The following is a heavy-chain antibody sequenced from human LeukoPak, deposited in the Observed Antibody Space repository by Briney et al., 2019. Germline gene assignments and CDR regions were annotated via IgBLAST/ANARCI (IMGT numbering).Heavy chain of an antibody. CDR3: NYDFWSGNDY. D-gene: IGHD3-3*01. CDR2: IYSGGST. J-gene: IGHJ4*02. V-gene: IGHV3-53*01. Sequence: GGSLRLSCAASGFTVSSNYMSWVRQAPGKGLEWASVIYSGGSTYYADSVKGRFTISRDNSKNTLYLQMNSLRAEDTAVYYCNYDFWSGNDYWGQGTLVTVSS. CDR1: GFTVSSNY.